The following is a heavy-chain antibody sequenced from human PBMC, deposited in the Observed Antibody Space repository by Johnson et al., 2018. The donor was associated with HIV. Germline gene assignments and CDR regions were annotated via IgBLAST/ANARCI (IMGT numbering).Heavy chain of an antibody. CDR2: IYSGGST. J-gene: IGHJ3*02. V-gene: IGHV3-66*01. Sequence: VQLVESGGGLVQPGGSLRLSCAASGFTVSSNYMSWVRQAPGQGLEWVSVIYSGGSTYYADFVKGRFTISRDNAKNTLYLQMNSLRAEDTAVYYCAREKATLWFRAAGAAFDIWGQGTAVTVSS. CDR1: GFTVSSNY. D-gene: IGHD6-13*01. CDR3: AREKATLWFRAAGAAFDI.